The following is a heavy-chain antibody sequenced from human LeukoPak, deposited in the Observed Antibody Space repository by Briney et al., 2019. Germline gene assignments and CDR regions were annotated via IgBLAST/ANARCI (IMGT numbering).Heavy chain of an antibody. CDR3: ARGRITEFYDTSAYYRGDYFDY. D-gene: IGHD3-22*01. V-gene: IGHV1-2*02. Sequence: ASVKVSCKASGYTFTGSYMHWVRQAPGQGLEWMGWINPNSGGTNYAQKFQGRVTMTRDTSISTAYMELSRLRSDDTAVYYCARGRITEFYDTSAYYRGDYFDYWGQGTLVTVSS. CDR2: INPNSGGT. CDR1: GYTFTGSY. J-gene: IGHJ4*02.